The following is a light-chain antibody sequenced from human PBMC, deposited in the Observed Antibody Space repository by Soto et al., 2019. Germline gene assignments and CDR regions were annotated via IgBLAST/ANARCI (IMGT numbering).Light chain of an antibody. Sequence: EIVLTQSPGTLSLSPGERATLSCRASQSVSSSYLAWYQQKPGQAPRLLIYGASSRATGIPDRFSGSGSGTDFTLTISRPEPEDFAVYYCQQYGSSPFTFGPGTKGIS. CDR3: QQYGSSPFT. CDR2: GAS. J-gene: IGKJ3*01. V-gene: IGKV3-20*01. CDR1: QSVSSSY.